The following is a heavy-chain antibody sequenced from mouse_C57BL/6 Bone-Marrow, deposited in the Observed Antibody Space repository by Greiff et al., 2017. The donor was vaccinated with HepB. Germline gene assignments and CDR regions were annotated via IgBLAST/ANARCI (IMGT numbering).Heavy chain of an antibody. J-gene: IGHJ3*01. Sequence: EVKLVESGGDLVKPGGSLKLSCAASGFTFSSYGMHWVRPTPDQRLEWVAIISSGGSYTYYTDSVKGRFTISRDNAKNTLYLKMSILKSEDTAMYYCARPYDGYSWFAYWGQGTLVTVSA. CDR3: ARPYDGYSWFAY. CDR1: GFTFSSYG. CDR2: ISSGGSYT. D-gene: IGHD2-3*01. V-gene: IGHV5-6*01.